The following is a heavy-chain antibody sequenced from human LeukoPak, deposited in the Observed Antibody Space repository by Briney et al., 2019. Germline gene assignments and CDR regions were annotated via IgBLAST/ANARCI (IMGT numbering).Heavy chain of an antibody. CDR2: IYPGDSDT. D-gene: IGHD6-13*01. CDR1: GYSFTSYW. V-gene: IGHV5-51*01. CDR3: ARLTESIAAAGLRALFAFDI. Sequence: GESLKISCKGSGYSFTSYWIGWVRQMPGKGLEWMGIIYPGDSDTRYSPSFQGQVTISADKSISTAYLQWSSLKASDTAMYYCARLTESIAAAGLRALFAFDIWGQGTMVTVSS. J-gene: IGHJ3*02.